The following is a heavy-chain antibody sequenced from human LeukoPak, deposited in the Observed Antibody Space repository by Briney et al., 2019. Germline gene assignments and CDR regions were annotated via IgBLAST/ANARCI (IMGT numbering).Heavy chain of an antibody. CDR3: ASNYYDSSGYYPD. J-gene: IGHJ4*02. CDR1: GGSISTYF. Sequence: SGTLSLTCTVSGGSISTYFWSWIRQPAGKGLEWIGRIYTSETTNYNPSLKSRVSMSVDTSKNQFSLNLSSVTAADTAVYYCASNYYDSSGYYPDWGQGTLVTVSS. V-gene: IGHV4-4*07. CDR2: IYTSETT. D-gene: IGHD3-22*01.